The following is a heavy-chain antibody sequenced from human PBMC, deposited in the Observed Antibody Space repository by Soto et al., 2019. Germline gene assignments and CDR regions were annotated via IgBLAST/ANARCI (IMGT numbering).Heavy chain of an antibody. D-gene: IGHD3-10*01. J-gene: IGHJ5*02. CDR2: ISYDGSNK. CDR3: AKGRMVRGVLFFDP. CDR1: GFTFSSYG. Sequence: GGSLRLSCAASGFTFSSYGMHWVRQAPGKGLEWVAVISYDGSNKYYADSVKGRFTISRDNSKNTLYLQMNSLRAEDTAGYYCAKGRMVRGVLFFDPWGQGTLVTVSS. V-gene: IGHV3-30*18.